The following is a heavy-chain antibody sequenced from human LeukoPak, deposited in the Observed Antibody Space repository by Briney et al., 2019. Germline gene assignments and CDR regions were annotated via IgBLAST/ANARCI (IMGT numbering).Heavy chain of an antibody. CDR1: GGTFSSYT. Sequence: SVKVSCKASGGTFSSYTISWVRQAPGQGLEWMGGIIPIFGTANYAQKFQGRVTITADESTSTAYMELSSLRSEDTAVYYCARGEIFGVVIIPNYFDYWGQGTLVTVSS. CDR2: IIPIFGTA. V-gene: IGHV1-69*13. CDR3: ARGEIFGVVIIPNYFDY. D-gene: IGHD3-3*01. J-gene: IGHJ4*02.